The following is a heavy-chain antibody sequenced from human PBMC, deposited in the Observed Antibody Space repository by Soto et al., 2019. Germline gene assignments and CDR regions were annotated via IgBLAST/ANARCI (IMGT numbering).Heavy chain of an antibody. CDR1: GGSISSYY. D-gene: IGHD6-13*01. J-gene: IGHJ6*02. CDR3: ERYSSNWFQTEGMDV. Sequence: SETLSLTCTVSGGSISSYYWSWIRQPAGKGLEWIGRIDTSGSTNYNPSLKSRVTMSLDTSKNQFSLKLTSVTAEDTAVYFCERYSSNWFQTEGMDVWGQGTTVTVSS. CDR2: IDTSGST. V-gene: IGHV4-4*07.